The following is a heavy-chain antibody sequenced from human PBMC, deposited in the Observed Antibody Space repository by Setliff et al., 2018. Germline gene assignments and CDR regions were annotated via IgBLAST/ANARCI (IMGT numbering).Heavy chain of an antibody. V-gene: IGHV4-39*02. D-gene: IGHD1-26*01. CDR3: AKDRVNDGFWDFDS. J-gene: IGHJ4*02. Sequence: PSETLSLTCRVSGGSISSGNYYWGLIRQPPGKGLEWVAGVIQVGAGVYADSMKGRSTISRDNSKNTFFLQVNYVRVDDTATYYCAKDRVNDGFWDFDSWGQGIVVTVSS. CDR2: VIQVGAG. CDR1: GGSISSGNYY.